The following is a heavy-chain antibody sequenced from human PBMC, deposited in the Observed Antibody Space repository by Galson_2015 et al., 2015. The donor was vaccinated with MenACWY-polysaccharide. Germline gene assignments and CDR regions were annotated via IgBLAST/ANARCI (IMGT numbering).Heavy chain of an antibody. V-gene: IGHV3-23*01. Sequence: LRLSCAVSGFTFNSYTMSWVRQAPGKGLEWVSGVSGSGASTYYADSVKGRFTISRDNSRNTLYLQMNSLRAEDTAIYYCANPGLSTGRTSDVDYWGQGTLVTVSS. CDR3: ANPGLSTGRTSDVDY. J-gene: IGHJ4*02. CDR2: VSGSGAST. D-gene: IGHD1-14*01. CDR1: GFTFNSYT.